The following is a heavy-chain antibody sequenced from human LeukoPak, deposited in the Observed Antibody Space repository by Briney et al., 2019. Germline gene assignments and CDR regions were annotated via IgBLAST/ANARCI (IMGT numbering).Heavy chain of an antibody. Sequence: SETLSLTCTVSGGSISSSSYYWGWIRQPPGKGLEWIGSIYYSGSTYYNPSLKSRVTISVDTSKNQLSLKLSSVTAADTAVYYCAVYSSGDRDNWFDPWGQGTLVTVSS. CDR3: AVYSSGDRDNWFDP. CDR2: IYYSGST. CDR1: GGSISSSSYY. D-gene: IGHD6-25*01. J-gene: IGHJ5*02. V-gene: IGHV4-39*07.